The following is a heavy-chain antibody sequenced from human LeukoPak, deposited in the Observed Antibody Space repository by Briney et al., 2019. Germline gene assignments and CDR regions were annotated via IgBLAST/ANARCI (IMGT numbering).Heavy chain of an antibody. CDR2: INNDESST. J-gene: IGHJ4*02. D-gene: IGHD2-15*01. CDR3: ACYGIAPPY. V-gene: IGHV3-74*01. Sequence: GGSLRLSCAASGFTFSSYWMHWVRQAPGKGLVWVSHINNDESSTSYADSVRGRFTISRDNAKNTLYLQMNSLRTEDTAVYYCACYGIAPPYWGQGTLVTVSS. CDR1: GFTFSSYW.